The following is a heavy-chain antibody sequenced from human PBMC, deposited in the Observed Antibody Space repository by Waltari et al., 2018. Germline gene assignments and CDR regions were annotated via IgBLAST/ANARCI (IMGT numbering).Heavy chain of an antibody. D-gene: IGHD3-3*01. Sequence: QVQLQESGPGLVKPSETLSLTCTVSVGSISSYSWSWIRQPAGKGLEWIGRIYTSGSTNYNPSLKSRVTMSVDTSKNQFSLKLSSVTAADTAVYYCARDGRFPYCYYYMDVWGEGTTVTISS. V-gene: IGHV4-4*07. CDR3: ARDGRFPYCYYYMDV. CDR2: IYTSGST. CDR1: VGSISSYS. J-gene: IGHJ6*03.